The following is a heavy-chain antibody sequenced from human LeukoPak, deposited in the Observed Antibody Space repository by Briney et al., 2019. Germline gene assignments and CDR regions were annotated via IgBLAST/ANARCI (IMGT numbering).Heavy chain of an antibody. Sequence: PGGSLRLSCAASGFTFSNSALSWVRQAPGKGLEWVSDISGSGGSTYYADSVKGRFTISRDNSKNTLYLQMNSLRAEDTAVYYCARRTYPGGYYYMDVWGKGTTVTVSS. V-gene: IGHV3-23*01. CDR2: ISGSGGST. D-gene: IGHD2-8*01. CDR3: ARRTYPGGYYYMDV. J-gene: IGHJ6*03. CDR1: GFTFSNSA.